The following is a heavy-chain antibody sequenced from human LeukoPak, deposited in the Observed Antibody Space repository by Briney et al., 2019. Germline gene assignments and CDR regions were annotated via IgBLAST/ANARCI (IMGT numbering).Heavy chain of an antibody. J-gene: IGHJ4*02. D-gene: IGHD3-3*01. Sequence: SETLSLTCTVSGGSVSSYYWSWIRQPPGKGLEWIGEVRLDGRTNYNPSLRSRLIMSVDLPENHISLKLTSVTAADTAVYYCAREGGFYRPLDYSGQGTLVTVSS. V-gene: IGHV4-59*02. CDR3: AREGGFYRPLDY. CDR1: GGSVSSYY. CDR2: VRLDGRT.